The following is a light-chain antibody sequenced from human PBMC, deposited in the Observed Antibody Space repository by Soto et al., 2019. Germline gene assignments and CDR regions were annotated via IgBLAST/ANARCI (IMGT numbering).Light chain of an antibody. CDR2: EVN. Sequence: QSALTQPASVSGSPGQSITISCTGTSSDVGGYNYVSWYQQHPDKAPKLMIYEVNNRPSGVSTRFSGSKSGNTASLTISGLQAEDEADYYCTSFTSSSTYVFGTGTMVTVL. CDR1: SSDVGGYNY. V-gene: IGLV2-14*01. J-gene: IGLJ1*01. CDR3: TSFTSSSTYV.